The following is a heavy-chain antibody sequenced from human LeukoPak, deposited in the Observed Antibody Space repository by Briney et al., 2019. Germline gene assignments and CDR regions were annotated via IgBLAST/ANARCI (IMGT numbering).Heavy chain of an antibody. V-gene: IGHV5-51*01. CDR1: GYSFTSYW. CDR3: ARTRGYCSSTSCYGPHFDY. J-gene: IGHJ4*02. CDR2: IYPGDSDT. D-gene: IGHD2-2*01. Sequence: GESPKISCKGSGYSFTSYWIGWVRQMPGKGLEWMGIIYPGDSDTRYSPSFQGQVTISADKSISTAYLQWNSLKASDTAMYYCARTRGYCSSTSCYGPHFDYWGQGTLVTVSS.